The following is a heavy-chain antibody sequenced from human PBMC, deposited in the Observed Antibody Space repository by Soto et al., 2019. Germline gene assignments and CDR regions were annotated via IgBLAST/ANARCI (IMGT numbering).Heavy chain of an antibody. CDR1: GGSVNNDKW. CDR3: AGQWSAGYGAFDP. Sequence: QVQLQESGPGLVKPSGTLSLTCAVSGGSVNNDKWWSWVRQPPGKGLEWIGEIHSSGITNYNPSLKSRARIFVDKFKHQFSVKLTSVTAAHTAVYFCAGQWSAGYGAFDPWGQGTLVTVSS. J-gene: IGHJ5*02. D-gene: IGHD3-9*01. CDR2: IHSSGIT. V-gene: IGHV4-4*02.